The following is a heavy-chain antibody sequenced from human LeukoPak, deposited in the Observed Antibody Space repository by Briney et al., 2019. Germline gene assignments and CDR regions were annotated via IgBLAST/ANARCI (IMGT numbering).Heavy chain of an antibody. J-gene: IGHJ4*02. Sequence: GSSVKVSCKASGDTFSSYAISWVRQAPGQGLEWMGGIIPIFGTANYAQKFQGRVTITADESTSTAYMELSSLRSEDTAVYYCARGAAYGSGSYYSPFDYWGQGTLVTVSS. V-gene: IGHV1-69*01. D-gene: IGHD3-10*01. CDR2: IIPIFGTA. CDR3: ARGAAYGSGSYYSPFDY. CDR1: GDTFSSYA.